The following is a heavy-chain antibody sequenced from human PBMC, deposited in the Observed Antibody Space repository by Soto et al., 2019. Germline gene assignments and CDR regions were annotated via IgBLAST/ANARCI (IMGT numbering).Heavy chain of an antibody. V-gene: IGHV3-7*04. CDR1: GFTFSSHW. Sequence: VQLVESGGGLVQPGGSLRLSCAASGFTFSSHWMYWVRQAPGKGLEWVATITEDGSNEYYVDSVRGRFTISRDNSKNSLFLQMNSLRAEDTAVYSCARVATTGRGTDYWGQGTLVTVSS. J-gene: IGHJ4*02. CDR3: ARVATTGRGTDY. D-gene: IGHD1-1*01. CDR2: ITEDGSNE.